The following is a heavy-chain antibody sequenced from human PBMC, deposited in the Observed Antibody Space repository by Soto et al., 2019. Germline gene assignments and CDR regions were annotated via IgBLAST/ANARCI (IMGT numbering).Heavy chain of an antibody. Sequence: EVQLVESGGGLVQPGGSLRLSCAASGFTLSIYSMHWVRQAPGKGLEFVSAIHYDGGSTFYANSVKGRFTISRDTSKTTLYLQMGSLSAEDMAVYYCARISALGKAAFDLWGQGTMVTVSS. CDR3: ARISALGKAAFDL. CDR2: IHYDGGST. V-gene: IGHV3-64*01. J-gene: IGHJ3*01. CDR1: GFTLSIYS.